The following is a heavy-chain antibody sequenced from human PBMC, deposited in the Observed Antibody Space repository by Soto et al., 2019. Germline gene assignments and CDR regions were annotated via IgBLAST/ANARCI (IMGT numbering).Heavy chain of an antibody. CDR1: GFTFSSYA. CDR3: ARPRAHDYGDPRVGWFDP. CDR2: ISYDGSNK. D-gene: IGHD4-17*01. J-gene: IGHJ5*02. Sequence: QVQLVESGGGVVQPGRSLRLSCAASGFTFSSYAMHWVRQAPGKGLEWVAVISYDGSNKYYADSVKGRFTISRDNSKNTLYLKMNSLRAEDTAVYYCARPRAHDYGDPRVGWFDPWGQGTLVTVSS. V-gene: IGHV3-30-3*01.